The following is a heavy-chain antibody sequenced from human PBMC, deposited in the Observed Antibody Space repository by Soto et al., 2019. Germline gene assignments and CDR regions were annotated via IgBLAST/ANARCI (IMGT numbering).Heavy chain of an antibody. Sequence: QVQLVQSGAEVKKPGASVKVSCKASGYTFTSYGISWVRQAPGQRLEGMGWISAYNGNTNYAQKLQARVPMTTDPSTSTAYMELRNLRSDDTAVYYCAKDPSITGTELDYWGQGTLVTVSS. CDR1: GYTFTSYG. J-gene: IGHJ4*02. CDR3: AKDPSITGTELDY. V-gene: IGHV1-18*01. D-gene: IGHD1-20*01. CDR2: ISAYNGNT.